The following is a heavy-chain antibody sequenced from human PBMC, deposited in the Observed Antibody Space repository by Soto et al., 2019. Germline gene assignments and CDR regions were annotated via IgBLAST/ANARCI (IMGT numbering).Heavy chain of an antibody. Sequence: QVQLVESGGGEVQPGTSLRLSCIASGFIFSNNGMHWVRQAPGKGLEWVALVSHDGRKTFYADSVKGRLTIYRDNSKNTCYLHMNNLRPEDTAVYRCARDLRQGASGATVYGMDVWGQGTTVTVSS. CDR1: GFIFSNNG. V-gene: IGHV3-30*03. CDR2: VSHDGRKT. J-gene: IGHJ6*02. CDR3: ARDLRQGASGATVYGMDV. D-gene: IGHD7-27*01.